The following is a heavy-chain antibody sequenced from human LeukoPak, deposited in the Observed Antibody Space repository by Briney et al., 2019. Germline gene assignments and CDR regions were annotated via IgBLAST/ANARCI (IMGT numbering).Heavy chain of an antibody. V-gene: IGHV3-48*04. CDR2: ISSSSSTI. J-gene: IGHJ4*02. CDR3: ARDHPEYYYDSSGYVDY. D-gene: IGHD3-22*01. Sequence: PGGSLRLSCAASGFTFSSYSMNWVRQAPGKGLEWVSYISSSSSTIYYADSVKGRFTISRDNAKNSLYLQMNSLRAEDTAVYYCARDHPEYYYDSSGYVDYWGQGTLVTVSS. CDR1: GFTFSSYS.